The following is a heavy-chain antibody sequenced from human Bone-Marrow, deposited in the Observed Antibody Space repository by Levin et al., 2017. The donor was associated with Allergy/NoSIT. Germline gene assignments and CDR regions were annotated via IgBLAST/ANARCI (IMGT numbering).Heavy chain of an antibody. D-gene: IGHD3-16*01. Sequence: PSETLSLTCTVSGDSISGSAYYWGWIRQPPGEGLEWIGSISYSGSTQSNPSLKSRVTISVDMSKNQFSLRVSSVTAADTAVYYCARRRGNFAVDTWGEGTMVTVSS. J-gene: IGHJ3*02. V-gene: IGHV4-39*01. CDR1: GDSISGSAYY. CDR3: ARRRGNFAVDT. CDR2: ISYSGST.